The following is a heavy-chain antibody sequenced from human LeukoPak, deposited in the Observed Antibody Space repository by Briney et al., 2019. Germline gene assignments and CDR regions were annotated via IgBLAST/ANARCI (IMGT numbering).Heavy chain of an antibody. CDR1: GYTFTSYD. J-gene: IGHJ5*02. V-gene: IGHV1-8*01. D-gene: IGHD6-19*01. CDR3: ARDHSNGSFDV. Sequence: ASLKLSCKASGYTFTSYDINWVRQATGQGLEWMGWMNPNSGNTGYAQKFQGRVTMTRSTSMSTAYMELSSLRSEDTAVYYCARDHSNGSFDVWGQGTLVTVSS. CDR2: MNPNSGNT.